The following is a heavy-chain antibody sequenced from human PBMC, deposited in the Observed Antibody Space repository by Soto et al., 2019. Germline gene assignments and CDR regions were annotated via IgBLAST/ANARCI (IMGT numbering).Heavy chain of an antibody. V-gene: IGHV3-30-3*01. CDR1: GFAFSSYA. J-gene: IGHJ4*02. CDR3: ARPFSSGWYGDFDY. CDR2: ISSDASNK. D-gene: IGHD6-19*01. Sequence: ALRLSCAASGFAFSSYAMHWFRRAPGNGMEWVAVISSDASNKYYADSVKGRFTISRDNSKKTMYLQMSSPRAEDTDVYYCARPFSSGWYGDFDYWGQGTLVTVSS.